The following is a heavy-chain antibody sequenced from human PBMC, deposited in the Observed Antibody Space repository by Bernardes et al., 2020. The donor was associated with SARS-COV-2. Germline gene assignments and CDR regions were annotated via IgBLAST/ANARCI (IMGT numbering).Heavy chain of an antibody. Sequence: GESLKISCQISGYIFTNFWVGWVRQTPGTALELMGLIFPGNSDTRYRPSFQGQVTISADKSINTAYLHLNSLKASDTAIYFCARLPTFYAPGLSNFFDYWGRGTLVTVSS. V-gene: IGHV5-51*01. CDR3: ARLPTFYAPGLSNFFDY. CDR2: IFPGNSDT. D-gene: IGHD3-16*01. J-gene: IGHJ4*02. CDR1: GYIFTNFW.